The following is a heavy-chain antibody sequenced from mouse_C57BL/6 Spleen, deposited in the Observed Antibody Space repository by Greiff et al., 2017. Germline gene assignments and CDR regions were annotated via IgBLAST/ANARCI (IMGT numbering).Heavy chain of an antibody. D-gene: IGHD1-1*01. CDR2: IDPSDSYT. CDR3: ARKGTTVVAPWYFDV. J-gene: IGHJ1*03. Sequence: QVQLKQPGAELVMPGASVKLSCKASGYTFTSYWMHWVKQRPGQGLEWIGEIDPSDSYTNYNQKFKGKSTLTVDKSSSTAYMQLSSLTSEDSAVYYCARKGTTVVAPWYFDVWGTGTTVTVAS. CDR1: GYTFTSYW. V-gene: IGHV1-69*01.